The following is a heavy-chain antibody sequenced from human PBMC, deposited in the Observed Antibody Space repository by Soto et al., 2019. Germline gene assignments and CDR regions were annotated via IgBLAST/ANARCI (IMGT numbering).Heavy chain of an antibody. D-gene: IGHD3-9*01. Sequence: PSETLSLTCTVSGGSISSGDYYWSWIRQPPGKGLEWIGYIYYSVSTYYNPSLKSRVTISVDTSKNQFSLKLSSVTAADTAVYYCARERAADMALDYWGQGTMVTVSS. CDR1: GGSISSGDYY. CDR3: ARERAADMALDY. V-gene: IGHV4-30-4*01. J-gene: IGHJ4*02. CDR2: IYYSVST.